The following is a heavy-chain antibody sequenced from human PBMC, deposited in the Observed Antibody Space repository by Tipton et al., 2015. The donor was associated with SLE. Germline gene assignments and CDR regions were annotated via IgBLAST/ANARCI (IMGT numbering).Heavy chain of an antibody. V-gene: IGHV3-21*01. CDR3: ARGSYYYDSSDYVAL. CDR2: ISSSSSYI. J-gene: IGHJ4*02. CDR1: GFTLSSYN. Sequence: GSLRLSCVASGFTLSSYNMNWVRQAPGKGLEWVSSISSSSSYIYFADSVKGRFTISRDNAKNSLYLQMNSLRAEDTAVYYCARGSYYYDSSDYVALWGQGTLVTVSS. D-gene: IGHD3-22*01.